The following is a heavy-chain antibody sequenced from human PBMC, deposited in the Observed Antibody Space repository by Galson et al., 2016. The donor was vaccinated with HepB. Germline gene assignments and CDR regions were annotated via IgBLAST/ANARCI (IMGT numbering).Heavy chain of an antibody. D-gene: IGHD1-26*01. CDR1: GFTVSSNY. J-gene: IGHJ6*02. CDR3: ARVVRQLPSYGMDV. Sequence: SLRLSCAASGFTVSSNYMSWVRQAPGKGLEWVSVIYDGSSTYYADSAKGRFTISRDNSQNTLHLQMNSLRGDDTAVYYCARVVRQLPSYGMDVWGQGTTVTVSS. CDR2: IYDGSST. V-gene: IGHV3-53*01.